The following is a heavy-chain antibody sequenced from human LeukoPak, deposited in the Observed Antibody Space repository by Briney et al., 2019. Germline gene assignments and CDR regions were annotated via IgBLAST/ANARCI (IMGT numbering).Heavy chain of an antibody. Sequence: SETLSLTCAVYGGSFSGYYWSWIRQPPGKGLEWIGEINHSGSTNYNPSLKSRVTISVDTSKNQFSLKLSSVTAADTAVYYCARGLAVLWFGELLSRWFDPWGQGTLVTVPS. CDR1: GGSFSGYY. CDR2: INHSGST. CDR3: ARGLAVLWFGELLSRWFDP. D-gene: IGHD3-10*01. J-gene: IGHJ5*02. V-gene: IGHV4-34*01.